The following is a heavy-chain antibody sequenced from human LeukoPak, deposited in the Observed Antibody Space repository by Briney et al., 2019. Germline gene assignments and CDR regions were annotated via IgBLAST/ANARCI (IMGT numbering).Heavy chain of an antibody. CDR1: GDSINSSNW. Sequence: SETLSLTCAVSGDSINSSNWWGWVRQSPGKGLEWIGEMYHSGSTNYNPSLKSRVTISVDTSKNQFSLKLSSVTAADTAVYYCAITIAAAGTVDAFDIWGQRTMVTVSS. CDR3: AITIAAAGTVDAFDI. V-gene: IGHV4-4*02. D-gene: IGHD6-13*01. CDR2: MYHSGST. J-gene: IGHJ3*02.